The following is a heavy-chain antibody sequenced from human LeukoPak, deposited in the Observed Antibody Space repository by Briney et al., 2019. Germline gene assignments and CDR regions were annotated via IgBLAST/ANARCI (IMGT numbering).Heavy chain of an antibody. CDR1: GFTFSSYA. CDR3: ARGAVAGRYFDY. Sequence: GGSLRLSCAASGFTFSSYAMHWVRQAPGKGLEYVSAISSNGGSTYYANSVKGRFTISRDNAKNSLYLQMNSLRAEDTAVYYCARGAVAGRYFDYWGQGTLVTVSS. V-gene: IGHV3-64*01. D-gene: IGHD6-19*01. J-gene: IGHJ4*02. CDR2: ISSNGGST.